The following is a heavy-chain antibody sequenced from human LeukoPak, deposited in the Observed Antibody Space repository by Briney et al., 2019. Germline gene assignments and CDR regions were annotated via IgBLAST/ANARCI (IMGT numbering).Heavy chain of an antibody. CDR2: ISGSGGST. D-gene: IGHD1-26*01. V-gene: IGHV3-23*01. J-gene: IGHJ6*02. CDR1: GFTFSSYA. Sequence: QPGGSLRLSCAASGFTFSSYAMSWVRQAPGKGLEWVSAISGSGGSTYYADSVKGRFTISRDNSKNTLYLQMNSLRAEDTAVYYCAKDRQVGANKPGAPRNYYSYGMDVWGQGTTVTVSS. CDR3: AKDRQVGANKPGAPRNYYSYGMDV.